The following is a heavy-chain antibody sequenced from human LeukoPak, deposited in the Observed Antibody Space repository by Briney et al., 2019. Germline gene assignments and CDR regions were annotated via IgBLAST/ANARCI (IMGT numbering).Heavy chain of an antibody. CDR1: GFAFADYG. Sequence: GSLRLSCAASGFAFADYGMSWIRQPPGKGLEWIGEINHSGSTNYNPSLKSRVTISVDTSKNQFSLKLSSVTAADTAVYYCARHPSSGWTYFDYWGQGTLVTVSS. V-gene: IGHV4-34*01. D-gene: IGHD6-19*01. J-gene: IGHJ4*02. CDR2: INHSGST. CDR3: ARHPSSGWTYFDY.